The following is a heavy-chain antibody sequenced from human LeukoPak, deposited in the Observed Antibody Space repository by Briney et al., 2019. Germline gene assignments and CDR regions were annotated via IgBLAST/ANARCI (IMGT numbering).Heavy chain of an antibody. Sequence: PSETLSLTCAVYGGSFSGYYWSWIRQPPGKGLEWIGEINHSGSTNYNPSLKSRVTISVDTSKNQFSLKLSSVTAADTAVYYCARRRLYDYVWGSYRDTFGYFDYWGQGTLVTVSS. CDR2: INHSGST. V-gene: IGHV4-34*01. D-gene: IGHD3-16*02. CDR1: GGSFSGYY. CDR3: ARRRLYDYVWGSYRDTFGYFDY. J-gene: IGHJ4*02.